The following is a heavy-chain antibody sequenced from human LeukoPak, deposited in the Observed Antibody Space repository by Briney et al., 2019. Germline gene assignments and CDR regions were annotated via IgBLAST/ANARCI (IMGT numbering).Heavy chain of an antibody. CDR1: GFTFSSYA. CDR2: ISGSGGST. Sequence: GGSLRLSCAASGFTFSSYAMSWVRQAPGKGLEWVSAISGSGGSTYYADSVKGRFTISRDNSKNTLYLQMNSLRAEDTAVYYCAKGRAAAGTGYYGMDVWGQGTTVTVSS. J-gene: IGHJ6*02. D-gene: IGHD6-13*01. V-gene: IGHV3-23*01. CDR3: AKGRAAAGTGYYGMDV.